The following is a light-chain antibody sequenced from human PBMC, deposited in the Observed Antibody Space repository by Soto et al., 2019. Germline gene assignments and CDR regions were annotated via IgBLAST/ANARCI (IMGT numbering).Light chain of an antibody. J-gene: IGKJ1*01. V-gene: IGKV1-5*03. Sequence: DIQMTQSPSSLSASVKDRVTITCRASESISTWLAWYQQKPGKAPKLLIYGASSLESGVPPRFSGDGSGTEFTLTISSLQRDDFGIYYCQQYSRLWSFGQGTKVDIK. CDR3: QQYSRLWS. CDR1: ESISTW. CDR2: GAS.